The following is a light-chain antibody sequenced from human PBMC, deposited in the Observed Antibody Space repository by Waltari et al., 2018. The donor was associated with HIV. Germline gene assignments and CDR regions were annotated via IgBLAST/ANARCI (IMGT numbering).Light chain of an antibody. CDR1: ECLLFSKGYYY. CDR3: MKTLQSVFT. V-gene: IGKV2-28*01. CDR2: LGS. Sequence: IVMTQSPVSLPVTPGEPASISCTSSECLLFSKGYYYLNWYLQRPGQSAHLLCYLGSSRASGVSDRFSGSGSGTDFTLKSSRVEAEDVGIYYCMKTLQSVFTVGPGTRVEIK. J-gene: IGKJ3*01.